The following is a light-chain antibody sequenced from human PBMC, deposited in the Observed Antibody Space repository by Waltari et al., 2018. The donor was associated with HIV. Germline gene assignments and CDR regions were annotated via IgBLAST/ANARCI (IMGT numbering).Light chain of an antibody. CDR1: RSYLATTS. CDR2: RDS. V-gene: IGLV1-47*01. J-gene: IGLJ3*02. Sequence: SLLTQPPSTSAAPGQSVNISCPGTRSYLATTSVFWYQQVPGAAPNTVIYRDSHRLSGVPDRFAGSKSGTSASLTISALRSEDEAIYYCATWADSLSAWVFGGGTKVTVL. CDR3: ATWADSLSAWV.